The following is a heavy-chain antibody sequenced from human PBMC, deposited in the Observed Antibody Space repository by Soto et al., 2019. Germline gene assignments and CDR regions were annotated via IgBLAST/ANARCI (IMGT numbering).Heavy chain of an antibody. Sequence: ASVKVSCKASGGTFSSYAISWVRQAPGQGLEWMGGIIPIFGTANYAQKFQGRVTITADESTSTAYMELSSLRSEDTAVYYCARDRPRGYYDSSGYYYFDYWGQGTLVTVSS. CDR2: IIPIFGTA. V-gene: IGHV1-69*13. D-gene: IGHD3-22*01. J-gene: IGHJ4*02. CDR3: ARDRPRGYYDSSGYYYFDY. CDR1: GGTFSSYA.